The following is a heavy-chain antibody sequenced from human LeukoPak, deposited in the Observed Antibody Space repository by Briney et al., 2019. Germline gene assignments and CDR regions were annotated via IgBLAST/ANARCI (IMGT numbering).Heavy chain of an antibody. CDR3: AKDPDYDFWSGYSCAFDI. J-gene: IGHJ3*02. CDR2: ISGSGGST. CDR1: GFTFSSYA. Sequence: PGGSLRLSCAASGFTFSSYAMSWVRQAPGKGLEWVSAISGSGGSTYYADSVKGRFTISRDNSKNTLYLQMNSLRAEDTAVYYCAKDPDYDFWSGYSCAFDIWGQGTMVTVSS. V-gene: IGHV3-23*01. D-gene: IGHD3-3*01.